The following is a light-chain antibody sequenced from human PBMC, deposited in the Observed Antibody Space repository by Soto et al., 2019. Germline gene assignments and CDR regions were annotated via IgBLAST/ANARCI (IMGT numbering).Light chain of an antibody. CDR3: QQYGSSYT. CDR2: GAS. V-gene: IGKV3-20*01. Sequence: EIVLTQSPGTLSLSPGERATLSCRASQSVSSSYLAWYQQKPGQAPRLLIYGASSSATGIPDRFSGRGSGTDFTLAISRLEPEDFAVYYCQQYGSSYTFGQGTKLEIK. CDR1: QSVSSSY. J-gene: IGKJ2*01.